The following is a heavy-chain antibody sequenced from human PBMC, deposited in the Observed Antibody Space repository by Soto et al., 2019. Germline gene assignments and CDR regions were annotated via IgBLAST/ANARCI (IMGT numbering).Heavy chain of an antibody. V-gene: IGHV3-74*01. CDR1: GFTFSNYW. CDR3: ANSGYCSGGSCHYYYYYYYMDV. J-gene: IGHJ6*03. CDR2: INSDGSST. Sequence: GGSLRLSCAASGFTFSNYWMHWVRQAPGKGLVWVSRINSDGSSTSYADSVMGRLTISRDNAKNTLYLQMNSLRAEDTAVYYCANSGYCSGGSCHYYYYYYYMDVWGKGTTVTVSS. D-gene: IGHD2-15*01.